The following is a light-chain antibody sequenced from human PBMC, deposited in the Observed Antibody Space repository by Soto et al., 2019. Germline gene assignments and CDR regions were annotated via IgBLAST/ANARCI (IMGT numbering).Light chain of an antibody. V-gene: IGKV3-20*01. Sequence: EIVLTQSPGTLSLSPGERATLSCRASQSVGISYLAWYQQRPGQAPRLLIYGASSRATGIPDRFSGTGSGTDFTLTISRLEPEDFAVYYCQQYGGSPLWTFGPGTKV. CDR3: QQYGGSPLWT. CDR1: QSVGISY. CDR2: GAS. J-gene: IGKJ1*01.